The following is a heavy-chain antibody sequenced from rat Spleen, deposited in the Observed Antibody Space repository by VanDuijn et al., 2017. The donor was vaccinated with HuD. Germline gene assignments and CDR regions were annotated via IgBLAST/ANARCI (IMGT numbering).Heavy chain of an antibody. CDR3: ASAGNWFAY. J-gene: IGHJ3*01. D-gene: IGHD5-1*01. Sequence: QVQLKESGPGLVQPSQTLSLTCTVSGFSLTSYTVSWVRQPPGKGLEWMGVIWSHGGTDYNSPFKSRLIISRDTSKSQVFLKMNSLQYAETAMYFCASAGNWFAYWGQGTLVTVSS. V-gene: IGHV2-47*01. CDR1: GFSLTSYT. CDR2: IWSHGGT.